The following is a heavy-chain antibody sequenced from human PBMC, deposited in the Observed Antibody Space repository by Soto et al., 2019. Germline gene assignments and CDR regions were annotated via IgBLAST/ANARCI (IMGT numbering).Heavy chain of an antibody. Sequence: PGGSLRLSCAASGFTFSSYGMHWVRQAPGKGLEWVAVISYDGSNKYYADSVKGRFTISRDNSKNTLYLQMNSLRAEDTAVYYCAKGPNPRYCSGGSCYAYWGQGTLVTVSS. J-gene: IGHJ4*02. CDR1: GFTFSSYG. CDR3: AKGPNPRYCSGGSCYAY. V-gene: IGHV3-30*18. CDR2: ISYDGSNK. D-gene: IGHD2-15*01.